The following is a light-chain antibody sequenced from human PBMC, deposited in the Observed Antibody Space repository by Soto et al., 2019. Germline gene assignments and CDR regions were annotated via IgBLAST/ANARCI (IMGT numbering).Light chain of an antibody. J-gene: IGKJ1*01. CDR2: DAS. CDR1: QSISSW. V-gene: IGKV1-5*01. Sequence: DIQMTQSPSTLSASVGDRVTITCRASQSISSWLAWYQQKPGKAPKLLIYDASSLESGVPSRFSGSRSGTEFTLTNSSLQPNDFATNYCQQYNSYPWTFGQGTKVEIK. CDR3: QQYNSYPWT.